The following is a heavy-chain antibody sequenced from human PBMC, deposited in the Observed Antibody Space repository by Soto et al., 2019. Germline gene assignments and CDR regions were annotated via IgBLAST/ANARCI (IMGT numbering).Heavy chain of an antibody. CDR2: IYYSGST. CDR1: DVSMSTTIYY. Sequence: SSETLSLTCDVSDVSMSTTIYYWGWIRQPPGKGLEWIGSIYYSGSTYYNPSLTSRLTMSVDTSMNHFSLKLSSVTAADTAVYYCAREHYERTRSNEVFDVWGEGILVSVSS. CDR3: AREHYERTRSNEVFDV. D-gene: IGHD3-22*01. V-gene: IGHV4-39*02. J-gene: IGHJ3*01.